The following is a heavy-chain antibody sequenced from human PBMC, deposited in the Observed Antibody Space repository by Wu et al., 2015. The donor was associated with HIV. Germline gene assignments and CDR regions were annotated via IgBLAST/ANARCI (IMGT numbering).Heavy chain of an antibody. Sequence: QVQLVQSGAEVKKPGSSVKVSCKASGGTFSSYAISWVRQAPGQGLEWMGGIIPIFGTANYAQKFQGRVTITADESTSTAYMELSSLRSEDTAVYYCARERIAAAGIKDMDVWGKGDHGSPVSS. J-gene: IGHJ6*03. CDR2: IIPIFGTA. V-gene: IGHV1-69*12. CDR3: ARERIAAAGIKDMDV. D-gene: IGHD6-13*01. CDR1: GGTFSSYA.